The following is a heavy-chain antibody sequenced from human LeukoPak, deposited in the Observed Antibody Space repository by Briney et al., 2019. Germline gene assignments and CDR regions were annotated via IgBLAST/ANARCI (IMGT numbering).Heavy chain of an antibody. J-gene: IGHJ4*02. Sequence: KPSETLSLTCTVSGGSISNYYWSWVRQPPGKGLEWIGYIYYSGSTYYNPSLKSRVTISVDTSKNQFSLRLSSVTAADTAVYYCARGRTFDNWGQGTLVTVSS. CDR1: GGSISNYY. CDR3: ARGRTFDN. V-gene: IGHV4-59*01. CDR2: IYYSGST.